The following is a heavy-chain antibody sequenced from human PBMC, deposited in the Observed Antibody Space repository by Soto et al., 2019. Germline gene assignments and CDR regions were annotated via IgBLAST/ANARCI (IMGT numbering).Heavy chain of an antibody. CDR1: GYSFTRYW. CDR3: ASAVGYCSSTSCRGSWFDP. Sequence: GESLKISCKGSGYSFTRYWIGWVRQMPGKGLEWMGIIYPGDSDTRYSPSFQGQVTISADKSISTAYLQWSSLKASDTAMYYCASAVGYCSSTSCRGSWFDPWGQGTLVTVSS. D-gene: IGHD2-2*01. V-gene: IGHV5-51*01. CDR2: IYPGDSDT. J-gene: IGHJ5*02.